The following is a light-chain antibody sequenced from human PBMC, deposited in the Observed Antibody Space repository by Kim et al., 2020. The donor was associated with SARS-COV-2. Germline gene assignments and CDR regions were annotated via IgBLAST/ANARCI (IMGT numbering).Light chain of an antibody. J-gene: IGKJ2*03. CDR3: QQYSDFS. CDR1: QSISTW. CDR2: EAS. V-gene: IGKV1-5*01. Sequence: TLSASVVDRVTMTCRASQSISTWLAWYQQKPGKAPKVLIYEASHLQRGVPSRFSGSGYGTEFTLTITSLQPDDFGSYYCQQYSDFSFGQGTKLEIK.